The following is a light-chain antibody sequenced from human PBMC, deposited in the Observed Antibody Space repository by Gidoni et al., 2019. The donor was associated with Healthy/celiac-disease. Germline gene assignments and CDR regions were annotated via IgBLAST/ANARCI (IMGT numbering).Light chain of an antibody. J-gene: IGKJ2*01. CDR2: WAT. CDR1: QSVLYSSNNKNY. Sequence: DIVMTQSPDSLAGSLGERATINCKSSQSVLYSSNNKNYLAWYQQKPRQPPKMLIYWATTRESGVPDRFSGSGSGTDFTLTISSLQAEDVAVYYCQQYYSSPPTFGQGTKLEIK. V-gene: IGKV4-1*01. CDR3: QQYYSSPPT.